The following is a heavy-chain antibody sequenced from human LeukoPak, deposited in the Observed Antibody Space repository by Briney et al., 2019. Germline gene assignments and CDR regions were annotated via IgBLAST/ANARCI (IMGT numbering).Heavy chain of an antibody. J-gene: IGHJ4*02. Sequence: KXLEWVAFIRYDGSNKYYADSVKGRFTISRDNSKNTLYLQMNSLRAEDTAVYYCAPTRGYFDYWGQGTLVTVSS. CDR3: APTRGYFDY. V-gene: IGHV3-30*02. CDR2: IRYDGSNK.